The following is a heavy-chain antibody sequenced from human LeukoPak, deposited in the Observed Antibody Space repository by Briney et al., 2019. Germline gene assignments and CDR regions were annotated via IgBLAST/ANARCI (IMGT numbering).Heavy chain of an antibody. V-gene: IGHV1-69*13. CDR2: IIPIFGTA. Sequence: SVKVSCKASGGTFSSYAISWVRQAPGQGLEWMGVIIPIFGTANYAQKFQGRVTITADESTSTAYMELSSLRSEDTAVYFCASAPRYSSSWPNNWFDPWGQGTLVTVSS. J-gene: IGHJ5*02. CDR3: ASAPRYSSSWPNNWFDP. CDR1: GGTFSSYA. D-gene: IGHD6-13*01.